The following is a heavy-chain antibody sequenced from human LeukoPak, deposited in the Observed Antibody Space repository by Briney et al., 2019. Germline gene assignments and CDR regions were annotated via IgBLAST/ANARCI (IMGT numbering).Heavy chain of an antibody. D-gene: IGHD4/OR15-4a*01. CDR2: INTNTGNP. V-gene: IGHV7-4-1*02. Sequence: ASVKVSCKASGYIFTSYIMNWVRLGPGQGLEWMGWINTNTGNPTYAQDFTGRFVFTLDTSVSTAYLQISSPKAEDTAVYYCATALTAIKTGFEAWGQGTLVTVSS. J-gene: IGHJ5*02. CDR3: ATALTAIKTGFEA. CDR1: GYIFTSYI.